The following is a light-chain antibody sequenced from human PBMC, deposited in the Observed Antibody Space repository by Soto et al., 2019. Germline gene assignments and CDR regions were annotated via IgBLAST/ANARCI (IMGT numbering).Light chain of an antibody. J-gene: IGKJ4*01. V-gene: IGKV1-33*01. CDR1: QDISNY. CDR3: QQSDSLPLT. Sequence: DLQMTQSPSSLSASVGDRVTITCQASQDISNYLSWYQQRPGKAPKLLIYDSSNLETGVPSRFSGGGSATHFTFTISSLQPEDIATYYCQQSDSLPLTFGGGTKVDIK. CDR2: DSS.